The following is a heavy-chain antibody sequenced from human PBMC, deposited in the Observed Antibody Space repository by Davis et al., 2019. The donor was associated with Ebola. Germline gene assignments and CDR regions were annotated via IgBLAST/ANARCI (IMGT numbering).Heavy chain of an antibody. CDR1: GFTFSSYS. D-gene: IGHD3-3*01. Sequence: GGSLRLSCAASGFTFSSYSMNWVRQAPGKGLEWVSYISSRSSTIYNADSVKGRFTISRDNAKNSLYLQMNSLRDEDTAVYYCASCTIFEPRRSHYYYMDVWGKGTTVTVSS. V-gene: IGHV3-48*02. CDR3: ASCTIFEPRRSHYYYMDV. CDR2: ISSRSSTI. J-gene: IGHJ6*03.